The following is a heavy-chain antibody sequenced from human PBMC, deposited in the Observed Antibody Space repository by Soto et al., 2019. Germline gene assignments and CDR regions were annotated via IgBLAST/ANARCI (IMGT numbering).Heavy chain of an antibody. CDR2: ISSSSSYI. J-gene: IGHJ4*02. V-gene: IGHV3-21*01. D-gene: IGHD3-3*01. CDR3: ARTRHMGRVLRFLDFDY. CDR1: GFTFSSYS. Sequence: EVQLVESGGGLVKPGGSLRLSCAASGFTFSSYSMNWVRQAPGKGLEWVSSISSSSSYIYYADSVKGRFTISRDNAKNSLYLQMNSLRAEDTAVYYCARTRHMGRVLRFLDFDYWGQGTLVTVSS.